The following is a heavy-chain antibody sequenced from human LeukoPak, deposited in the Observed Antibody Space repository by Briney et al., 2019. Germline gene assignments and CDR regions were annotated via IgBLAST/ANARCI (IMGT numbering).Heavy chain of an antibody. V-gene: IGHV4-31*03. D-gene: IGHD2-15*01. CDR2: IYYSGST. Sequence: PSETLSLTCTVSGGSISSGGYCWSWIRQHPGKGLEWIGYIYYSGSTYYNPSLKSRVTIPVDTSKNQFSLKLSSVTAADTAVYYCARVSASWNYDVYWGQGTLVTVSS. CDR3: ARVSASWNYDVY. CDR1: GGSISSGGYC. J-gene: IGHJ4*02.